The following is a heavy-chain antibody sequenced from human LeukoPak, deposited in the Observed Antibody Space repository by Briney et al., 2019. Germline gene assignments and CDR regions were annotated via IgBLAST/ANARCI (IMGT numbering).Heavy chain of an antibody. V-gene: IGHV3-7*01. J-gene: IGHJ4*02. CDR2: IRQDGSEQ. Sequence: GGSLRLSXAASGFTFSNYWMMWVRQAPGKGLDWVANIRQDGSEQNYVDSVKGRFTISRDNAKNSLYLQMSSLRAEDTAVYYCARVNQQLLNFDYWGQGTLVTVSS. CDR3: ARVNQQLLNFDY. D-gene: IGHD2-2*01. CDR1: GFTFSNYW.